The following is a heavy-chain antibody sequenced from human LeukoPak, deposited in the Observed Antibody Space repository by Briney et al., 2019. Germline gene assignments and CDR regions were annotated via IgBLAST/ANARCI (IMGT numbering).Heavy chain of an antibody. D-gene: IGHD3-10*01. CDR1: GFTFSSYA. J-gene: IGHJ4*02. Sequence: GGSLRLSCAASGFTFSSYAMSWVRQAPGKGLEWVSAISGSGGSTYYADSVKGRFTISRDNSKNTLYLRMNSLRAEDTAVYYCAGSYYMGYFDYWGQGTLVTVSS. CDR2: ISGSGGST. V-gene: IGHV3-23*01. CDR3: AGSYYMGYFDY.